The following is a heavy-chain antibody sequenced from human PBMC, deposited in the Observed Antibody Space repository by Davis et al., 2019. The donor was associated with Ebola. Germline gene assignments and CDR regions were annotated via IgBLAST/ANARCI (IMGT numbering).Heavy chain of an antibody. CDR3: ARLRAYCGGDCSWDWFDP. CDR1: GGSVSSSTYY. CDR2: IFYSGST. Sequence: PSETLSLTCTVSGGSVSSSTYYWSWIRQPPGKGLEWIGYIFYSGSTNYNPSLKSRVTISVDTSKSQFSLKLSSVTAADTAVYYCARLRAYCGGDCSWDWFDPWGQGTLVTVSS. V-gene: IGHV4-61*01. J-gene: IGHJ5*02. D-gene: IGHD2-21*01.